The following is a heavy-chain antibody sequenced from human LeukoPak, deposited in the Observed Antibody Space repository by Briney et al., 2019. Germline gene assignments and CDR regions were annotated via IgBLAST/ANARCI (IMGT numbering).Heavy chain of an antibody. Sequence: SETLSLTCTVSVGSISSDSYFWGWIRQPPGKGLEWIGSISYSGNTYYNLSLKSRVTISVDTSKNQFSLKLSSVTAADTAVYYCARRMTYGKPYFDYWGQGTLVTVSS. CDR1: VGSISSDSYF. V-gene: IGHV4-39*01. D-gene: IGHD3/OR15-3a*01. CDR3: ARRMTYGKPYFDY. CDR2: ISYSGNT. J-gene: IGHJ4*02.